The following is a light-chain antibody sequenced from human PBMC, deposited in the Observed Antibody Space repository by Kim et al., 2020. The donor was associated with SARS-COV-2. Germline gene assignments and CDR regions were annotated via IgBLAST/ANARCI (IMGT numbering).Light chain of an antibody. CDR1: QSVLYSSDNKNY. CDR2: WAS. V-gene: IGKV4-1*01. CDR3: QQYYLPPRT. J-gene: IGKJ1*01. Sequence: DIVVTQSPDSLVVSLGERATINCRSSQSVLYSSDNKNYLAWFQQKPGQPPKLLISWASTRESGVPDRFSGSGSGTDFTLTISSLQAEDVAIYYCQQYYLPPRTFGQGTKVDIK.